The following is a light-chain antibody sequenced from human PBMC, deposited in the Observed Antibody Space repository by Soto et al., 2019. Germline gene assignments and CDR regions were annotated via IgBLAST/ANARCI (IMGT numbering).Light chain of an antibody. Sequence: QSALTQPASVSGSPGQSITISCTGTSSDVGGYNYVSWYQQHPGKAPKFMIYDVSNRPSGVSNRFSGSKSGNTASLTISGLQAEDKADYYCSSFTGSNYVFGTGTKVTVL. CDR1: SSDVGGYNY. CDR2: DVS. V-gene: IGLV2-14*01. CDR3: SSFTGSNYV. J-gene: IGLJ1*01.